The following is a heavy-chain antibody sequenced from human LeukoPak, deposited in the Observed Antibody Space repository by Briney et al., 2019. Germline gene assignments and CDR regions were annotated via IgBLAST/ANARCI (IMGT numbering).Heavy chain of an antibody. D-gene: IGHD6-19*01. CDR3: ARDAGSGAWFDP. J-gene: IGHJ5*02. CDR2: IYYSGST. V-gene: IGHV4-59*01. Sequence: PSETLSLTCTVSGGSISSYYWSWIRQPPGKGLEWIGYIYYSGSTNYNPSLKSRVTISVDTSKNQFSLKLSSVTAADTAVYYWARDAGSGAWFDPWGQGTLVTVSS. CDR1: GGSISSYY.